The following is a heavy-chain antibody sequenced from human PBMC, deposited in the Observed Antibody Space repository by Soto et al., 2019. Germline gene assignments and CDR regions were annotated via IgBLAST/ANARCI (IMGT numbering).Heavy chain of an antibody. J-gene: IGHJ4*02. V-gene: IGHV3-30*03. Sequence: QVQLVESGGGVVQPGRSLRLSCAASGFTVSSYGMHWVRQAPGKGLEWVAVISRDGGTKYYADSVKGRFTISKDNSRNTLFLEMNSLRGDDMAVYYCTGEVASCYWCQGTPVTVSS. CDR3: TGEVASCY. CDR1: GFTVSSYG. CDR2: ISRDGGTK. D-gene: IGHD2-8*02.